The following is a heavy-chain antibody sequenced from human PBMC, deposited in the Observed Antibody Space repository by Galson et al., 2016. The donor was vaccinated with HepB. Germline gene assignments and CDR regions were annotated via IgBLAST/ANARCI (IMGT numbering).Heavy chain of an antibody. CDR1: GFTFSSYW. D-gene: IGHD6-19*01. Sequence: SLRLSCAASGFTFSSYWMSWVRQAPGKGLEWVANIKQDGSEKYYVDSVKGRFTISRDNAKNSLYLQMNSLRAEDTAVYYCARGYSSGWAYFDYWGQGTLVTVSP. CDR3: ARGYSSGWAYFDY. CDR2: IKQDGSEK. V-gene: IGHV3-7*04. J-gene: IGHJ4*02.